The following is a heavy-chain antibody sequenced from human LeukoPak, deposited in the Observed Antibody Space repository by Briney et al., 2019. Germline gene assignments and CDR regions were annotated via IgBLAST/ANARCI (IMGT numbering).Heavy chain of an antibody. CDR1: GYTFTGYY. V-gene: IGHV1-2*02. CDR2: INPNSGGT. D-gene: IGHD2-21*02. CDR3: AREAPGVTTHFDY. Sequence: ASVKVSCKASGYTFTGYYMHWVRQAPGQGLEWMGWINPNSGGTNYAQKFQGRVTMTRDTSISTAYMELSSLRSEDTAVYYCAREAPGVTTHFDYWGQGTLVTVSS. J-gene: IGHJ4*02.